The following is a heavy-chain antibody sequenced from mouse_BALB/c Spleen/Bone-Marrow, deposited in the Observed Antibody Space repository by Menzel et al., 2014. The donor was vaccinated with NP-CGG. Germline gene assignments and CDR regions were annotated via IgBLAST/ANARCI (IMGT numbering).Heavy chain of an antibody. CDR2: IWAGGST. CDR3: ARDGVYGSHYYAMDY. V-gene: IGHV2-9*02. J-gene: IGHJ4*01. D-gene: IGHD1-1*02. CDR1: GFSLTGYG. Sequence: VKLVESGPGLVAPSQSLSITCTVSGFSLTGYGVHWVRQPPGKGLEWLGVIWAGGSTNYNSALMSRLSISKDNSKSQVFLKMNSLQTDDTAMYYCARDGVYGSHYYAMDYWGQGTSVTVSS.